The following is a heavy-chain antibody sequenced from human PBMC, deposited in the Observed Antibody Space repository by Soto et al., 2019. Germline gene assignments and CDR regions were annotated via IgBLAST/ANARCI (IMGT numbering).Heavy chain of an antibody. D-gene: IGHD3-10*01. Sequence: QLQLQESGPGLVKPSETLSLTCTVSGGSISSSSYYWGWIRKPPGKGLEWIGSIYYSGSTYYNPSLKSRVTISVDKSKNQFSLKLSSVTAADTAVYYCARPLWFGELFSFDYWCQGTLVTVSS. V-gene: IGHV4-39*01. CDR1: GGSISSSSYY. J-gene: IGHJ4*02. CDR2: IYYSGST. CDR3: ARPLWFGELFSFDY.